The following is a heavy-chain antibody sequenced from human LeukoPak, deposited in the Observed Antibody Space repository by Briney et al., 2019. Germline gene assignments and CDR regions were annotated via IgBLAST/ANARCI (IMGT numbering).Heavy chain of an antibody. CDR1: GYTFTSYD. J-gene: IGHJ5*02. D-gene: IGHD5-24*01. V-gene: IGHV1-8*02. CDR3: ARDNSVRDEAWWFNP. Sequence: ASVKVSCKASGYTFTSYDINWVRQAAGQGLEWMGWMNPNSGNTGYAQKFQGRVTLTRDMSTSTDYLELSSLRSEDTAVYYCARDNSVRDEAWWFNPWGQGTLVTVSS. CDR2: MNPNSGNT.